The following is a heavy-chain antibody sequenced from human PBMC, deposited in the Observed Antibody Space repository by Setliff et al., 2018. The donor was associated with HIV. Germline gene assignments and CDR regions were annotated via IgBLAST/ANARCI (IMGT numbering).Heavy chain of an antibody. D-gene: IGHD6-13*01. J-gene: IGHJ4*02. CDR1: GDSFSSATHF. Sequence: NPSETLSLTCAVSGDSFSSATHFWSWVRQRPGKGLEWLGYIFSTGDTDYNPSLKGRLTISLDTSDNHLYLRLNSVTAADTAVYYCARDTRIAATGTYYFDYWGQGTLVTVSS. CDR3: ARDTRIAATGTYYFDY. V-gene: IGHV4-31*11. CDR2: IFSTGDT.